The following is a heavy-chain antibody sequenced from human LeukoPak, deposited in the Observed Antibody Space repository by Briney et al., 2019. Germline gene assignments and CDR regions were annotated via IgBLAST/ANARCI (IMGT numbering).Heavy chain of an antibody. CDR2: INSDGSST. V-gene: IGHV3-74*01. CDR1: GFTFSSYW. D-gene: IGHD1-26*01. J-gene: IGHJ4*02. Sequence: PGGSLRLSCAASGFTFSSYWMHWVRQAPGKGLVWVSRINSDGSSTSYADSVKGRFTISRDNAKNTLYLQMNSLRAEDTAVYYCARRYSGSYYGFDYWGQGTLVTVSS. CDR3: ARRYSGSYYGFDY.